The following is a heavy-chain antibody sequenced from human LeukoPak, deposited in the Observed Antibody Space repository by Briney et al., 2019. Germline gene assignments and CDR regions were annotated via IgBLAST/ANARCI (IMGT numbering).Heavy chain of an antibody. CDR2: MYTSGNT. CDR1: GVSMRSGSYY. V-gene: IGHV4-61*09. J-gene: IGHJ4*02. D-gene: IGHD6-19*01. Sequence: SETLSLTCTVSGVSMRSGSYYWTWIRQPAGKGLEWIGHMYTSGNTNYNTSLKSRVTISVDTSKNQFSLRLSSVTAADTAVYYCARLMYASGWYKSVDYWGEGTLVTISS. CDR3: ARLMYASGWYKSVDY.